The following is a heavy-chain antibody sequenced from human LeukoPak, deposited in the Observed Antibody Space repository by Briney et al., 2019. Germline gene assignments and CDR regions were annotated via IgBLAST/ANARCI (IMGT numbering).Heavy chain of an antibody. CDR1: GYTFTGYY. V-gene: IGHV1-2*02. Sequence: GASVKVSCKASGYTFTGYYMHWVRQAPGQGLEWMGWINPNSGGTNYAQKFQGRVTMTRDTSISTAYMELSRLRPDDTAVYYCARGSMIVVVMYFDYWGQGTLVTVST. CDR3: ARGSMIVVVMYFDY. CDR2: INPNSGGT. D-gene: IGHD3-22*01. J-gene: IGHJ4*02.